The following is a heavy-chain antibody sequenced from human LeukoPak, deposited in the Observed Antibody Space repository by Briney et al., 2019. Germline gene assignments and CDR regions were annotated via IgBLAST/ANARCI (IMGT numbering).Heavy chain of an antibody. CDR1: GFTFSSYG. CDR3: AKDDGWVQYAN. V-gene: IGHV3-48*01. CDR2: ISSSSSTI. D-gene: IGHD5-24*01. Sequence: PGGSLRLSCAASGFTFSSYGMTWVRQAPGKGLEWVSYISSSSSTIYYADSVKGRFTISRDNAKNSLYLQMNSLRAVDTAVYYCAKDDGWVQYANWGQGTLVTVSS. J-gene: IGHJ4*02.